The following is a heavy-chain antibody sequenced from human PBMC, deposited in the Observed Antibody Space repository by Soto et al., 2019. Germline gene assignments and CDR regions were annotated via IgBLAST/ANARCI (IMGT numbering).Heavy chain of an antibody. CDR1: GFTFSSYA. J-gene: IGHJ4*02. V-gene: IGHV3-23*01. D-gene: IGHD6-13*01. CDR3: AKCSKFGIAAAGRGCFDY. CDR2: ISGSGGST. Sequence: EVQLLESGGGLVQPGGSLRLSCAASGFTFSSYAMSWVRQAPGKGLEWVSAISGSGGSTYYADSVKGRFTISRDNSKNTLYLQMNSLRAEDTAVYYCAKCSKFGIAAAGRGCFDYWGQGTLVTVSS.